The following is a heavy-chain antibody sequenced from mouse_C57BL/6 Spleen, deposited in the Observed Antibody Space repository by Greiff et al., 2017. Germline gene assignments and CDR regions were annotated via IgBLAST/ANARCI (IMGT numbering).Heavy chain of an antibody. CDR3: ERDITTVVARELYAMDY. CDR1: GYAFSSSW. V-gene: IGHV1-82*01. Sequence: VKLVESGPELVKPGASVKISCKASGYAFSSSWMNWVKQRLGKGLVWIGRIYPGDGDTNYNGKLKGQATLTADKSSSTAYMQLSNLTSEESAVYFCERDITTVVARELYAMDYWGQGTSVTVSS. D-gene: IGHD1-1*01. J-gene: IGHJ4*01. CDR2: IYPGDGDT.